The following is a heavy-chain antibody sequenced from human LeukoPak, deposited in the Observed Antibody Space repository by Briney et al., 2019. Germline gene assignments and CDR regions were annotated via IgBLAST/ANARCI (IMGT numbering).Heavy chain of an antibody. J-gene: IGHJ6*03. D-gene: IGHD3-16*01. CDR1: GGSFSGYY. Sequence: SETLSLTCAVYGGSFSGYYWSWIRQPPGKGLEWIGEINHSGSTNYNPSLKSRVTISVDTSTNQFSLKLSSVTAADTAVYYCARETSQKGAHYMDVWGKGTTVTISS. V-gene: IGHV4-34*01. CDR3: ARETSQKGAHYMDV. CDR2: INHSGST.